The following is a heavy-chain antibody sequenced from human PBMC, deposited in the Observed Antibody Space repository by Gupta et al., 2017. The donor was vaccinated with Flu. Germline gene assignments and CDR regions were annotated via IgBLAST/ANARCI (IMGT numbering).Heavy chain of an antibody. J-gene: IGHJ5*02. CDR2: INGDGTDT. Sequence: EMQLVESGGGLVQPGGSLRLSCAASGFIASGPFMHWIRHTPGKGPEWVSRINGDGTDTHYADAVKGRFTMSRDNAKNTLYLQMASLGVEDAAVYYCTRDRPQNRYDYHPMFDLWGQGTLVTVSS. D-gene: IGHD3-16*01. V-gene: IGHV3-74*01. CDR1: GFIASGPF. CDR3: TRDRPQNRYDYHPMFDL.